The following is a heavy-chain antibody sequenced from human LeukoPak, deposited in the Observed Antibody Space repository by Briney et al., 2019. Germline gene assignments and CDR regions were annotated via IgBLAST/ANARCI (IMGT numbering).Heavy chain of an antibody. V-gene: IGHV3-11*06. CDR2: ISSSSSYT. J-gene: IGHJ4*02. CDR1: GFTFSDYY. Sequence: GGSLRLSCAASGFTFSDYYMSWIRQAPGKGLEWVSYISSSSSYTNYAGSVKGRFTISRDNAKNSLYLQMNSLRAEDTAVYYCARGGRSIPAAIDYWGQGTLVTVSS. D-gene: IGHD2-2*02. CDR3: ARGGRSIPAAIDY.